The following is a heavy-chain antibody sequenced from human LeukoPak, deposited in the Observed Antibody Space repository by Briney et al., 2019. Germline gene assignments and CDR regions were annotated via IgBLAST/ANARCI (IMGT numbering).Heavy chain of an antibody. Sequence: GGSLRLSCAASGFTFSSHWMQWVRQAPGKGQVWVSRINTDGSSTSYADSVKGRFTISRDNAKNTLYLQMNSLRAEDTAVYYCARERVGRLHSSSSVGGYMGVWGKGTTVTVSS. CDR1: GFTFSSHW. J-gene: IGHJ6*03. CDR3: ARERVGRLHSSSSVGGYMGV. CDR2: INTDGSST. V-gene: IGHV3-74*01. D-gene: IGHD6-6*01.